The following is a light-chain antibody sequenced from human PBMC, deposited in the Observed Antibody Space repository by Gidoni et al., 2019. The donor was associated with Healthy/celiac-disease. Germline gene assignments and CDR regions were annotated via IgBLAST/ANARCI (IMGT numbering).Light chain of an antibody. CDR3: QQYNSYSWT. V-gene: IGKV1-5*03. CDR1: QSISSW. Sequence: DIQMTQSPSTLSASVGDRVTITYRASQSISSWLAWYQQKPGKAPKSLIYKASSLESGVPSRFSGSGSGTEFTLTISSLQPDDFATYYCQQYNSYSWTFGQETKVEIK. J-gene: IGKJ1*01. CDR2: KAS.